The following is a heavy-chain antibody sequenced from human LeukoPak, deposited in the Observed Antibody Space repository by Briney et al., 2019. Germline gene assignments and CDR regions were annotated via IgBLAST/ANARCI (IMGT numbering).Heavy chain of an antibody. CDR1: GFTFSSYA. D-gene: IGHD3-16*02. V-gene: IGHV3-66*01. Sequence: GGSLRLSCTASGFTFSSYAMSWVRQAPGKGLQWVSVIYSGGSTYFADSVKDRFTMSRDDSTNTLYLQMNSLRVEDTAVYHCARGDYVWGSYPGAFDIWGQGTMVTVSS. J-gene: IGHJ3*02. CDR2: IYSGGST. CDR3: ARGDYVWGSYPGAFDI.